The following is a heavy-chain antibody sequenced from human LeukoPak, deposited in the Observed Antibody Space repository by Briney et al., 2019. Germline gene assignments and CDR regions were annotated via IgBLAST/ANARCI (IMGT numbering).Heavy chain of an antibody. CDR3: ARQWLVSPLFDY. J-gene: IGHJ4*02. D-gene: IGHD6-19*01. V-gene: IGHV4-34*01. CDR2: INHSGST. Sequence: SETLSLTCAVYGGSLSGYYWSWIRQPPGKGLEWIGEINHSGSTNYNPSLKSRVTISVDTSKNQLSLKLSSMTAADTAVYYCARQWLVSPLFDYWGQGTLVTASS. CDR1: GGSLSGYY.